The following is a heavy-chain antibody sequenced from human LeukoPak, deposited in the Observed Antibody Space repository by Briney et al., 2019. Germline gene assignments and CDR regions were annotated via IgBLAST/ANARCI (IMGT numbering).Heavy chain of an antibody. J-gene: IGHJ4*02. CDR3: AKDRLRFLEWPPSFDY. V-gene: IGHV3-23*01. CDR1: GFTFSSYA. D-gene: IGHD3-3*01. Sequence: GGSLRLSCAASGFTFSSYAMSWVRQAPGKGLEWVSAISGSGGSTYYADSVKGRFTISRDNSKNTLYLQMNSLRAEDTAVYYCAKDRLRFLEWPPSFDYRGQGTLVTVSS. CDR2: ISGSGGST.